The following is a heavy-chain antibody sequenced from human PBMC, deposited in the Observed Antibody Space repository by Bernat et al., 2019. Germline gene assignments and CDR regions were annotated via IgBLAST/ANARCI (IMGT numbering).Heavy chain of an antibody. Sequence: QVQLVQSGAEVKKPEASVKVSCKASGYTFTSYYMHWVRQAPGQGLEWMGLINPSGGSTSYAQKFQGRVTMTRDTSTSTVYMELSSLRSEDTAVYYCARSFYDSSGYYYYYYYYGMDVWGQGTTVTVSS. D-gene: IGHD3-22*01. V-gene: IGHV1-46*01. CDR2: INPSGGST. CDR1: GYTFTSYY. CDR3: ARSFYDSSGYYYYYYYYGMDV. J-gene: IGHJ6*02.